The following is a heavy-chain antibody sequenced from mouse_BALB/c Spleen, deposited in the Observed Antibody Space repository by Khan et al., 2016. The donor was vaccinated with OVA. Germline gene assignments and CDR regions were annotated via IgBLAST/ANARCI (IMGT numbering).Heavy chain of an antibody. Sequence: VQLQQSGAEFVKPGASVRLSCTVSGFNIKNTYIHWVKQRPEQGLEWIGRIDPANGNTKYDPKFQGKATITADTSSNTAYLQLSSLTSEDTAVYYCASSLLLYAMDYWGQGTSVTVSS. D-gene: IGHD1-2*01. CDR3: ASSLLLYAMDY. V-gene: IGHV14-3*02. CDR2: IDPANGNT. J-gene: IGHJ4*01. CDR1: GFNIKNTY.